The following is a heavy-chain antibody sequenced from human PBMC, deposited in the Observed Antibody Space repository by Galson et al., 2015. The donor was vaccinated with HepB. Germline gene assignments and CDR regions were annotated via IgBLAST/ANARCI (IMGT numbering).Heavy chain of an antibody. D-gene: IGHD2-21*01. CDR1: GFTFSSYS. Sequence: SLRLSCAASGFTFSSYSMNWVRQAPGKGLEWVSSISSSSSYIYYADSVKGRFTISRDNAKNSLYLQMNSLRAEDTAVYYCARAVVNYYYYMDVWGKGTTVTVSS. V-gene: IGHV3-21*01. CDR2: ISSSSSYI. J-gene: IGHJ6*03. CDR3: ARAVVNYYYYMDV.